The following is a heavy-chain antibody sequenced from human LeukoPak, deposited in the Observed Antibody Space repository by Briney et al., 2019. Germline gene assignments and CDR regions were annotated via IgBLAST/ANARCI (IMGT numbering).Heavy chain of an antibody. J-gene: IGHJ6*02. CDR3: ARGGGDKWLLLPVYYYYGMDV. CDR1: GGSISSYY. D-gene: IGHD3-22*01. V-gene: IGHV4-59*01. Sequence: SETLSLTCTVSGGSISSYYWSWIRQPPGKGLEWIGYIYYSGSTNYNPSLKSRVTISVDTSKNQFSLKLSSVTAADTAVYYCARGGGDKWLLLPVYYYYGMDVWGQGTTVTVSS. CDR2: IYYSGST.